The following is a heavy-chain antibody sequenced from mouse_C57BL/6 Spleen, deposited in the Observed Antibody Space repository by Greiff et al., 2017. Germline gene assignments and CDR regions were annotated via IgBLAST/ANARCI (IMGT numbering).Heavy chain of an antibody. Sequence: QVQLQQPGAELARPGASVKMSCKASGYTFTSYGISWVKQRTGPGLEWIGEIYPRSGNTYYNEKFKGKATLTADKASSTAYMELRSLTSEDSAVYFYARSRGNYPVDYWGQGTTRTVSS. J-gene: IGHJ2*01. CDR1: GYTFTSYG. CDR2: IYPRSGNT. V-gene: IGHV1-81*01. D-gene: IGHD2-1*01. CDR3: ARSRGNYPVDY.